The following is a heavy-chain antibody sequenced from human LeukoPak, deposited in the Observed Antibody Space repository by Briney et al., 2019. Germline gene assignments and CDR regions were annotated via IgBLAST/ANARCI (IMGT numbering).Heavy chain of an antibody. D-gene: IGHD1-14*01. CDR3: ARDPLNRRWGSYYFDY. J-gene: IGHJ4*02. V-gene: IGHV3-30-3*01. Sequence: PGRSLRLSCAASGFTFSSYAMHWVRQAPGKGLEWVAVISYDGNNKEYGDSVKGRFTISRDNSKSTVYLQVNSLRGEDTAVFYCARDPLNRRWGSYYFDYWGQGTLVTVSS. CDR2: ISYDGNNK. CDR1: GFTFSSYA.